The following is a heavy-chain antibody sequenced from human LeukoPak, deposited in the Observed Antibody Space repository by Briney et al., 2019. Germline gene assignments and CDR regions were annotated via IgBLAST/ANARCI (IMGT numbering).Heavy chain of an antibody. J-gene: IGHJ4*02. Sequence: PSETLSLTCTVSGGSVSSGSYYWRWLRQPPGTGLEWIGYIYYSGSTNYNPSLKSRVTISVDTSKNQFSLKLSSVTAADTAVYYCARDREVGDYFDYWGQGTLVTVSS. CDR3: ARDREVGDYFDY. D-gene: IGHD1-26*01. CDR1: GGSVSSGSYY. V-gene: IGHV4-61*01. CDR2: IYYSGST.